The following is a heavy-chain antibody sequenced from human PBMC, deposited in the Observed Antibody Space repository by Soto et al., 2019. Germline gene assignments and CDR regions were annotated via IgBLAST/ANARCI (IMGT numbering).Heavy chain of an antibody. Sequence: SETLSLTCTVSGGSISSGGYYWSWIRQHPGKGLEWIGYIYYSGSTYYNPSLKSRVTISVDTSKNQFSLKLSSVTAADTAVYYCARGGENNWFDPWGQGTLVTVSS. CDR3: ARGGENNWFDP. J-gene: IGHJ5*02. CDR2: IYYSGST. V-gene: IGHV4-31*03. CDR1: GGSISSGGYY. D-gene: IGHD3-10*01.